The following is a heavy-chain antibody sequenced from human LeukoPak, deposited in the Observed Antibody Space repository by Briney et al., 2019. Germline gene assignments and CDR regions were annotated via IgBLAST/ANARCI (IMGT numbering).Heavy chain of an antibody. CDR1: GFSVSTNY. CDR3: ARDSTAYYYFDC. D-gene: IGHD3-22*01. CDR2: IYSDGST. Sequence: GGSLRLSCAASGFSVSTNYMSWVRQAPGQGLEWVSLIYSDGSTYYADSVKGRFTISRDKPKNTLYLQMNSLRAEDTAVYFCARDSTAYYYFDCWGQGTLVTVSS. V-gene: IGHV3-53*01. J-gene: IGHJ4*02.